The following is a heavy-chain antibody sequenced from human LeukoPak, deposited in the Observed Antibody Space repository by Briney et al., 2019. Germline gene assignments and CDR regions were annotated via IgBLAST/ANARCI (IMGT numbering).Heavy chain of an antibody. J-gene: IGHJ4*02. CDR3: ARGGVFVGQQLLK. D-gene: IGHD6-13*01. V-gene: IGHV1-8*01. Sequence: ASVKVSCKASGYTFTSYDINWVRQATGQGREWMGWMNPNSGNTGYAQKFQGRVTMTRNTSTSTAYMELSSLRYEDTAVYYCARGGVFVGQQLLKWGQGTLVTVSS. CDR2: MNPNSGNT. CDR1: GYTFTSYD.